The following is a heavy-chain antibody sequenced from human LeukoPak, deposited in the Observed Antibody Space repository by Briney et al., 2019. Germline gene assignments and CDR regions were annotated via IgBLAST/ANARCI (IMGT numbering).Heavy chain of an antibody. CDR2: INSDGSST. CDR3: ATEQVGAFDI. J-gene: IGHJ3*02. CDR1: RFTFSSYW. Sequence: GGSLRLSCAASRFTFSSYWMHWVRQAPGKGLVWVSRINSDGSSTSYADSVKGRFTISRDNAENTLYLQMNSLRAEDTAVYYCATEQVGAFDIWGQGTMVTVSS. D-gene: IGHD1-26*01. V-gene: IGHV3-74*01.